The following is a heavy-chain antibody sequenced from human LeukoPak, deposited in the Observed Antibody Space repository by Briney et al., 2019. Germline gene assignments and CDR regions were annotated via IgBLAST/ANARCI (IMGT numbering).Heavy chain of an antibody. Sequence: SSETLSLTCTVSGGSISSSSYYWGCIRQPPGKGLECIGSIYYSGSTYYNPSLKSRVTISVDTSKNQFSLKLSSVSAADTAVYYCARHVDSSGWYRSYFDYWGQGTLVTVSS. V-gene: IGHV4-39*01. CDR1: GGSISSSSYY. D-gene: IGHD6-19*01. CDR2: IYYSGST. J-gene: IGHJ4*02. CDR3: ARHVDSSGWYRSYFDY.